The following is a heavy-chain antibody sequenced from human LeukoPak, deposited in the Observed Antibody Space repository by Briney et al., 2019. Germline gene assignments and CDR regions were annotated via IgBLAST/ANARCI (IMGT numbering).Heavy chain of an antibody. J-gene: IGHJ5*02. CDR3: IRDFRSADL. CDR1: GYTFSNYW. Sequence: GGSLRLSCVASGYTFSNYWMHWVRQPPGKGLVWVSRIYVDGRTTNYADSVKGRFTISRDNAKNTVYLEMNSLSVEDTATYYCIRDFRSADLWGQGTLVTVTS. V-gene: IGHV3-74*01. CDR2: IYVDGRTT.